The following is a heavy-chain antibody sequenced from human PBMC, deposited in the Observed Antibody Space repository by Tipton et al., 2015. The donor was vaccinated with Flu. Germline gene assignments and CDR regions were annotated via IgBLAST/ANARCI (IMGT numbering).Heavy chain of an antibody. V-gene: IGHV3-21*01. Sequence: SLRLSCAASGFTFSSYSMNWVRQAPGKGLEWVSSISSSSSYIYYADSVKGRFTISRDNAKNSLYLQMNSLRAEDTAVYYCARDSAYYYDSSGYPGEEAFDIWGQGTMVTVSS. CDR1: GFTFSSYS. J-gene: IGHJ3*02. D-gene: IGHD3-22*01. CDR3: ARDSAYYYDSSGYPGEEAFDI. CDR2: ISSSSSYI.